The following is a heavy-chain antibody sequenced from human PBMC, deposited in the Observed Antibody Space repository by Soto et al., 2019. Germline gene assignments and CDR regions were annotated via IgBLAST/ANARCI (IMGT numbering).Heavy chain of an antibody. CDR2: IGIGGGNT. D-gene: IGHD6-19*01. Sequence: SVKVSCKTSGFSLSNSAVQWVRQARGQRLEWIGWIGIGGGNTNYAQHLQDRLTITRDMSTSTAYMELTSLRSEDTAVYYCAKRFAYSSGLDGFDIWGQGTMVTVSS. CDR1: GFSLSNSA. CDR3: AKRFAYSSGLDGFDI. J-gene: IGHJ3*02. V-gene: IGHV1-58*01.